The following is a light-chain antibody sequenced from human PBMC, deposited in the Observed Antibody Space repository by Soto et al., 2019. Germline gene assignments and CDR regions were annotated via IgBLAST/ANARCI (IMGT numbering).Light chain of an antibody. Sequence: DIVMTQSPDSLAVSLGERATINCKSSQSGLYRSDNKNYLAWYQQKPGQPPKLLIYWASTRESGVPDRFSGSGSGTDFTLTISSLQAEDVAVYYCQQYYSTPWTFGQGTTMEIK. J-gene: IGKJ1*01. V-gene: IGKV4-1*01. CDR3: QQYYSTPWT. CDR1: QSGLYRSDNKNY. CDR2: WAS.